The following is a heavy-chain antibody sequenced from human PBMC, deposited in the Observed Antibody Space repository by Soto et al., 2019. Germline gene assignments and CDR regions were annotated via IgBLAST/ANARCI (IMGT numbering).Heavy chain of an antibody. CDR1: GFTFSSFA. CDR2: ISGSGRSA. D-gene: IGHD3-22*01. Sequence: GGSLRLSCAASGFTFSSFAMNWVRQAPGKGLEWVSAISGSGRSAYYADSVKGRFTISRDNSKNTLYLQMNSLRVEDTAVYYCATGGYYDSSDYWGQGTLVTVSS. V-gene: IGHV3-23*01. J-gene: IGHJ4*02. CDR3: ATGGYYDSSDY.